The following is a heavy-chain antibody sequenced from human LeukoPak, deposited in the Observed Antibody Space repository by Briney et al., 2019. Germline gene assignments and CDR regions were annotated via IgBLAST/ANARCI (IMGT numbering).Heavy chain of an antibody. D-gene: IGHD2-15*01. CDR2: MNPNSGNT. V-gene: IGHV1-8*02. J-gene: IGHJ4*02. CDR3: ARRVGYCSGGSCYHVDY. Sequence: ASVKVSCKASGGTFSSYAISWVRQATGQGLEWMGWMNPNSGNTGYAQKFQGRVTKTRNTSISTAYMELSSLRSEDTAVYYCARRVGYCSGGSCYHVDYWGQGTLVTVSS. CDR1: GGTFSSYA.